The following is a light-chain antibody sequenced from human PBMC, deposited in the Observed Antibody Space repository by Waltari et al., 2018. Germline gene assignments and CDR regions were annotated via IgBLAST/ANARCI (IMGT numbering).Light chain of an antibody. J-gene: IGKJ5*01. CDR1: QSVSTY. CDR2: DAS. V-gene: IGKV3-11*01. Sequence: EIVLTQSPATLSLSPGESATLSCRATQSVSTYLAWYQQKPGHAPRILIYDASTSATGIPAMFSGSGSETDFTLTISSLEPDDFAIYYCQQRTNWSITFGQGTRLEIK. CDR3: QQRTNWSIT.